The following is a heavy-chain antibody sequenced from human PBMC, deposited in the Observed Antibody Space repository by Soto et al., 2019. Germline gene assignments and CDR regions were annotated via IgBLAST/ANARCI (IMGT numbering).Heavy chain of an antibody. D-gene: IGHD3-3*01. J-gene: IGHJ3*02. CDR3: ARDQDDSSDAFDI. V-gene: IGHV3-7*01. CDR1: GITFSNYW. CDR2: IKQDGSEK. Sequence: PGGSLILSCAASGITFSNYWMTWVRQAPGKGLEWVANIKQDGSEKYYVDSVKGRFTISRDNAKNSLYLQMNSLRAEDTAVYYCARDQDDSSDAFDIWGQGTMVTVSS.